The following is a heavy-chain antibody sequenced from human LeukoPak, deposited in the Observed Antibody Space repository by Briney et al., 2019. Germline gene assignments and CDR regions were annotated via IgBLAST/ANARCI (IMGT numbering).Heavy chain of an antibody. D-gene: IGHD1-26*01. CDR3: AGDRWRGAPDYFDC. V-gene: IGHV3-33*01. CDR2: IWYDGSNK. Sequence: PGRSLRLSCAASGFTFSSYGMHWVRQAPGKGLEWVAVIWYDGSNKYYADSVKGRFTISRDNSKNTLYLQMNSLRAEDTAVYYCAGDRWRGAPDYFDCWGQGTLVTVSS. CDR1: GFTFSSYG. J-gene: IGHJ4*02.